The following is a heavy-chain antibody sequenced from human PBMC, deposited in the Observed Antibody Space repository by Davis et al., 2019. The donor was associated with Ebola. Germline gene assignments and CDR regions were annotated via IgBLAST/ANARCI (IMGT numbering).Heavy chain of an antibody. Sequence: MPSETLSLTCAVYGGSSSGYYWSWIRQPPGKGLEWIGEINHSGSTNYNPFLKSRVTISVDTSKQQFSLKLTSVTAADTALYYCARHEGLYCSGSSCSFEYWGQGTLVTVSS. CDR2: INHSGST. CDR1: GGSSSGYY. V-gene: IGHV4-34*01. CDR3: ARHEGLYCSGSSCSFEY. J-gene: IGHJ4*02. D-gene: IGHD2-2*01.